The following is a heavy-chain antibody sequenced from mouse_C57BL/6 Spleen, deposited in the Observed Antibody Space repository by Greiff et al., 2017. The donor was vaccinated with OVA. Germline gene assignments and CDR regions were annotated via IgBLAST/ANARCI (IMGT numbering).Heavy chain of an antibody. D-gene: IGHD1-1*01. CDR2: IYPRSGNT. Sequence: VQLVESGAELARPGASVKLSCKASGYTFTSYGISWVKQRTGQGLEWIGEIYPRSGNTYYNEKFKGKATLTADKSSSTAYMELRSLTSEDSAVYFCARYYGSSYGNFDYWGQGTTLTVSS. CDR1: GYTFTSYG. CDR3: ARYYGSSYGNFDY. V-gene: IGHV1-81*01. J-gene: IGHJ2*01.